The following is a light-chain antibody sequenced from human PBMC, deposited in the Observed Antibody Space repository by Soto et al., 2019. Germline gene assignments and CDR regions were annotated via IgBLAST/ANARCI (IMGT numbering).Light chain of an antibody. J-gene: IGLJ2*01. CDR2: EGT. CDR3: CSFVGSSTVVV. Sequence: QSAPTQPASVSGSPGQSITISYTGTSSDILVSWYQLHPGKLPKLIIYEGTKRASGVSNRFSGSGSGNTASLTISGLQAEDEADYYCCSFVGSSTVVVFGGGTKVTVL. CDR1: SSDIL. V-gene: IGLV2-23*03.